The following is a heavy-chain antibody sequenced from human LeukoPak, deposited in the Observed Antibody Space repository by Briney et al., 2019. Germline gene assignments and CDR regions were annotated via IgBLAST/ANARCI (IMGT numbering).Heavy chain of an antibody. J-gene: IGHJ6*03. V-gene: IGHV4-59*01. CDR3: ARDSHSYGYYYYYMDV. D-gene: IGHD5-18*01. Sequence: SETLSLTCTVSGGSISSYCWSWIRQPPGKGLEWIGYIYYSGNTNYNPSLKSRVTISVDTSKNQFSLKLSSVTAADTAVYYCARDSHSYGYYYYYMDVWGKGTTVTVSS. CDR2: IYYSGNT. CDR1: GGSISSYC.